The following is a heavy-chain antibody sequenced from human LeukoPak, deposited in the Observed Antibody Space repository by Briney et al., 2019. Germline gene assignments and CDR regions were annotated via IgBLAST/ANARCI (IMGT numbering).Heavy chain of an antibody. D-gene: IGHD4-23*01. CDR2: ISTSGSTI. J-gene: IGHJ4*02. CDR1: GFTFSSYE. Sequence: PGGSLRLSCAASGFTFSSYEMNWVRQAPGKGLEWVSYISTSGSTIYYADSVKGRFTISRGNAKNSLYLQMNSLRAEDTAVYYCAREGPVVTTPFDNWGQGTLVTVSS. CDR3: AREGPVVTTPFDN. V-gene: IGHV3-48*03.